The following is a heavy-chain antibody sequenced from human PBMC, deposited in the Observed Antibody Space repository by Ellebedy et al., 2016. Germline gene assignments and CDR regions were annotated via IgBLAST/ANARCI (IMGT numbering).Heavy chain of an antibody. V-gene: IGHV3-7*03. J-gene: IGHJ4*02. CDR1: GFTFTSYW. CDR3: AAYSSSFYY. Sequence: GGSLRLSCAASGFTFTSYWMSWVRQAPGKGLQWVANIKQDGSDKYYVDSVKGRVTISRDNAKNSLYLQMNSLRADDTAVYDCAAYSSSFYYWGQGTLVTVSS. D-gene: IGHD3-22*01. CDR2: IKQDGSDK.